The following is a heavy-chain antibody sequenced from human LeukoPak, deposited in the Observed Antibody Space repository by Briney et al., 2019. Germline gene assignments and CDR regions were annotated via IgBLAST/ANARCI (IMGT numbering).Heavy chain of an antibody. V-gene: IGHV4-38-2*01. J-gene: IGHJ4*02. D-gene: IGHD2-15*01. CDR3: ARGDGSYPD. CDR2: VFHTGST. Sequence: SETLSPTCAVSGYSISSGYYWGWIRQPPGKGLEWIGSVFHTGSTSSYPSLKSRVTLSVDTSKNQFSLKVSSVTAADTAVYYCARGDGSYPDWGQGTLVTVSS. CDR1: GYSISSGYY.